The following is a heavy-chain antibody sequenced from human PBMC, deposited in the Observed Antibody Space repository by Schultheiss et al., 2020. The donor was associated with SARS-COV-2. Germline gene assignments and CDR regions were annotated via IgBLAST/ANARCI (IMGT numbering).Heavy chain of an antibody. CDR3: ARGLYFGDRGQ. J-gene: IGHJ4*02. D-gene: IGHD3-10*01. Sequence: GGSLRLSCAASGFIFSDFAMSWVRQGPGKGLEWVAYISSSSSDTYYADSVKGRFTISRDNARNSLSLQMNSLRDEDSAIYYCARGLYFGDRGQWGQGTLVTVSS. CDR1: GFIFSDFA. V-gene: IGHV3-48*02. CDR2: ISSSSSDT.